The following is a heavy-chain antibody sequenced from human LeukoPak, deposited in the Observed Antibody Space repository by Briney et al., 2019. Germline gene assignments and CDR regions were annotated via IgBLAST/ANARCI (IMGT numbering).Heavy chain of an antibody. J-gene: IGHJ4*02. CDR2: IYTGGST. CDR1: GGSISSYY. CDR3: ARENTGSYREFDY. D-gene: IGHD1-26*01. Sequence: PSETLSLTCTVSGGSISSYYWSWIRQPAGKGLEWIGRIYTGGSTNYNPSLKSRVTMSVDSSNNQFSMKLSSVTAADTAVYYCARENTGSYREFDYWGQGTLVTVSS. V-gene: IGHV4-4*07.